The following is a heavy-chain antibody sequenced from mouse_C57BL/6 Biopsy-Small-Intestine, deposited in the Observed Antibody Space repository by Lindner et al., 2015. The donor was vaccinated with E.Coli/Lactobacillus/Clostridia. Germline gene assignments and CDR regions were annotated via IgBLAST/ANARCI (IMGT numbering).Heavy chain of an antibody. CDR3: ARDNKYADYFIMDY. CDR2: IYPKNGGN. J-gene: IGHJ4*01. V-gene: IGHV1-34*01. CDR1: GYIFTDYY. D-gene: IGHD2-14*01. Sequence: VQLQESGPELVKPGASVKMSCKASGYIFTDYYMFWVKQSHGKSLEWIGYIYPKNGGNGSNLKFKDKATLTVDKSSSTAYMELRSLTSEDSAVYYCARDNKYADYFIMDYWGQGTSVTVSS.